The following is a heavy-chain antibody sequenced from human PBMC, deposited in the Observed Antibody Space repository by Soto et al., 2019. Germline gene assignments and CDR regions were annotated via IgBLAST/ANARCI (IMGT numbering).Heavy chain of an antibody. CDR3: ARGVGSGSYYNQYNWFDP. D-gene: IGHD3-10*01. CDR1: GYTFTNYG. CDR2: INVYNGNT. V-gene: IGHV1-18*01. Sequence: QVQLVQSGGEVKKPWASVKVSCKASGYTFTNYGISWVRQAPGQGLEWMGGINVYNGNTKYAQKVQGRVTMTTDTSTSTAYMALRSLRSDDTAVYYCARGVGSGSYYNQYNWFDPWGQGTLVTVSS. J-gene: IGHJ5*02.